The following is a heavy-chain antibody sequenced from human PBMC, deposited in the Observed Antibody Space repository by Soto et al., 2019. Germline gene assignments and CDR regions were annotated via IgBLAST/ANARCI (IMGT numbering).Heavy chain of an antibody. CDR3: ARTRSIAVAGIFNY. J-gene: IGHJ4*02. V-gene: IGHV1-18*04. Sequence: GASVKVSFKASGYTFTSYGISWVRQAPGQGLEWMGWISAYNGNTNYAQKLQGRVTMTTDTSTSTAYMELRSLRSDDTAVYYCARTRSIAVAGIFNYWGQGTLVTVSS. CDR1: GYTFTSYG. D-gene: IGHD6-19*01. CDR2: ISAYNGNT.